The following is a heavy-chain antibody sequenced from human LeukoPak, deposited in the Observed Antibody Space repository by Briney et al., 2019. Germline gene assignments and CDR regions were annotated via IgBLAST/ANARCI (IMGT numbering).Heavy chain of an antibody. D-gene: IGHD1-26*01. V-gene: IGHV1-8*03. CDR3: ARVGGATLAVDY. CDR1: AYTFTSYD. CDR2: MNPNSGNT. J-gene: IGHJ4*02. Sequence: ASVKVSCKASAYTFTSYDINWVRQATGQGLEWMGWMNPNSGNTGYAQKYQGRVTITRSTSISTAYMELSSLRSEDTAVYYCARVGGATLAVDYWGQGTLVTVSS.